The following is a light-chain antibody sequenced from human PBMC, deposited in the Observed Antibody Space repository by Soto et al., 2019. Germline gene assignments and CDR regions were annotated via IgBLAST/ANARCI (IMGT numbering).Light chain of an antibody. Sequence: QSVLTQPPSVSGAPGQKVTISCTRSSSNIGAAYDVHWHQHLPGTAPKLLIYGNNNRPSGVPDRFSGSKSGTSASLAITGLQAEDEADYYCQSYDSSLSGWVFGGGTKLTVL. CDR1: SSNIGAAYD. J-gene: IGLJ3*02. V-gene: IGLV1-40*01. CDR2: GNN. CDR3: QSYDSSLSGWV.